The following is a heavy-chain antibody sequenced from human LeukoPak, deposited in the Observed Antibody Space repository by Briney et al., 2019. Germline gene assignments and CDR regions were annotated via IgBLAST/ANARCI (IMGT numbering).Heavy chain of an antibody. J-gene: IGHJ4*02. CDR2: TRFDGSIK. D-gene: IGHD1-1*01. CDR1: GFIFSDYG. CDR3: ARWGGTREYYFDY. V-gene: IGHV3-33*01. Sequence: GGSLRLSCAASGFIFSDYGFHWVRQAPGKGLEWVAVTRFDGSIKQYADSVKGRFTISRDDSKNTLYLQMNFLKSEDTAVYYCARWGGTREYYFDYWGQGTLVTVSS.